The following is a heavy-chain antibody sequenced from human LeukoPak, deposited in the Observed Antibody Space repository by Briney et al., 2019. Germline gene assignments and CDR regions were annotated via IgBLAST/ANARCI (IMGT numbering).Heavy chain of an antibody. V-gene: IGHV1-18*04. CDR2: VSAYNGNT. D-gene: IGHD1-26*01. CDR1: GYTFTNYG. Sequence: ASVTVSCTASGYTFTNYGINWVRQAPGQGLEWMGWVSAYNGNTNYAQKVQGRVTMTIDTSTTTGYMELRSLRSDDTAVYYCARLVDDDSGTYWFYFDSWGQGTLVTVSS. CDR3: ARLVDDDSGTYWFYFDS. J-gene: IGHJ4*02.